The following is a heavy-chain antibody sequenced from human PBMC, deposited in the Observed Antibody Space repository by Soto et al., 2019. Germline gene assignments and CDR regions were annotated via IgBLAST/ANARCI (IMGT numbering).Heavy chain of an antibody. CDR3: AISPYDYGDYYYFDY. Sequence: SETLSLTCTVSGGSISSYYWSWIRQPPGKGLEWIGYIYYSGSTNYNPSLKSRVTISVDTSKNQFSLKLSSVTAADTAVYYCAISPYDYGDYYYFDYWGQGTLVTVSS. J-gene: IGHJ4*02. CDR1: GGSISSYY. CDR2: IYYSGST. D-gene: IGHD4-17*01. V-gene: IGHV4-59*01.